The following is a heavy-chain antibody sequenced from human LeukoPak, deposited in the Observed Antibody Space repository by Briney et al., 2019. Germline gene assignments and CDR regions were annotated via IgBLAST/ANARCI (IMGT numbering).Heavy chain of an antibody. J-gene: IGHJ5*02. CDR1: GDSISTYY. CDR2: VSYSGST. Sequence: PSETLSLTCTVSGDSISTYYWSWIRQPPGKGLEWVGYVSYSGSTNYNPSLKSRVTNSVDTSKNQFSLKLSSVTATDTAGYYFVRGYCSGSNCRNWFDPWGQGTLVTVSS. V-gene: IGHV4-59*08. CDR3: VRGYCSGSNCRNWFDP. D-gene: IGHD2-15*01.